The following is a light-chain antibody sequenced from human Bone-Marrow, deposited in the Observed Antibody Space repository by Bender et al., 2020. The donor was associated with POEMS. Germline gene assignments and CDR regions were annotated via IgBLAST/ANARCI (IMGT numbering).Light chain of an antibody. CDR3: ASWDGSLSEV. CDR2: KND. CDR1: SSSVGRSY. J-gene: IGLJ1*01. Sequence: QSVLTQPPSASGTPGQSLTISCSGSSSSVGRSYFFWYQQVPGTAPKLLIYKNDQRPSGVPDRFSGSKSGTSASLAISALRPEDEADYYCASWDGSLSEVFGTGTKVTVL. V-gene: IGLV1-47*01.